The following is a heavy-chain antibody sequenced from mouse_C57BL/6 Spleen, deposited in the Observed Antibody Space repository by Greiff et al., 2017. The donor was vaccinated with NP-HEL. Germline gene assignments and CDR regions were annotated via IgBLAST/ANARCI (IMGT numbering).Heavy chain of an antibody. J-gene: IGHJ1*03. CDR3: SITTVVATYWYFDV. CDR1: GYTFTSYT. V-gene: IGHV1-4*01. Sequence: QVQLQQSGAELARPGASVKMSCKASGYTFTSYTMHWVKQRPGQGLEWIGYINPSSGYTKYNQKFKDKATLTADKSSSTAYMQLSSLTSEDSAVYYCSITTVVATYWYFDVWGTGTTVTVSS. CDR2: INPSSGYT. D-gene: IGHD1-1*01.